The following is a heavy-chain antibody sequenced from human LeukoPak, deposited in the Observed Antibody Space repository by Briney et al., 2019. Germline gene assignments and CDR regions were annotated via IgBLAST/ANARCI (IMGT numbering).Heavy chain of an antibody. V-gene: IGHV4-30-2*01. CDR2: IYHTGST. J-gene: IGHJ5*02. CDR3: ARGDGSGSGRWFDP. D-gene: IGHD3-10*01. Sequence: SQTLSLTCTVSGASISSGTYSWSWIRQPPGEGLEWIGYIYHTGSTYYNPSLKGRVTISVDRSKNQFSLNLNFVTAADTALYYCARGDGSGSGRWFDPWGQGTLITVSS. CDR1: GASISSGTYS.